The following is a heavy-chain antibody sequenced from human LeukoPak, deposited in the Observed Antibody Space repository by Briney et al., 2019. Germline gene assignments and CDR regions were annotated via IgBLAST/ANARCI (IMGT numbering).Heavy chain of an antibody. CDR1: GITLSNYG. Sequence: GGSLRPSCAVSGITLSNYGMSWVRQGPGKGLEWVAGISDRGSTKYADSVKGRFTISRDNPKNTLYLQMDSVRAEDTAVYFCAKRGVVIRVILVGFHKEAYYFDSWGQGALVTVSS. V-gene: IGHV3-23*01. J-gene: IGHJ4*02. CDR2: ISDRGST. CDR3: AKRGVVIRVILVGFHKEAYYFDS. D-gene: IGHD3-22*01.